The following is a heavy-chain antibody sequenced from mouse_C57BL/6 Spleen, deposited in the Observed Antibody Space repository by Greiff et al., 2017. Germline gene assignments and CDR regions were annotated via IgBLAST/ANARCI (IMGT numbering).Heavy chain of an antibody. CDR1: GYTFTDYY. V-gene: IGHV1-26*01. D-gene: IGHD4-1*01. CDR2: INPNNGGT. Sequence: EVQLQQSGPELVKPGASVKISCKASGYTFTDYYMNWVKQSHGKSLEWIGDINPNNGGTSYNQKFKGKATLTVDKSSSTAYMELRSLTSEDSAVYYCAGTGTWYFDVWGTGTTVTVSS. CDR3: AGTGTWYFDV. J-gene: IGHJ1*03.